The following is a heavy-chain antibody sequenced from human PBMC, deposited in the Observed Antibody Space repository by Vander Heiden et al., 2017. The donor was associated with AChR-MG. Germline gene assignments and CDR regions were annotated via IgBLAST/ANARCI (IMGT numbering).Heavy chain of an antibody. D-gene: IGHD2-2*01. CDR2: IRQDGREK. CDR3: ARLGANQVLDH. J-gene: IGHJ5*02. CDR1: GFTFSSSW. Sequence: EVQVVESGGGLVQPGGSLRLSCAASGFTFSSSWMSWVRQAPGKGLEWVANIRQDGREKYYLASVKGRFTVSRDNAKNSLYLEMNSLRVEDTAVYHCARLGANQVLDHWGQGTLVTVSS. V-gene: IGHV3-7*01.